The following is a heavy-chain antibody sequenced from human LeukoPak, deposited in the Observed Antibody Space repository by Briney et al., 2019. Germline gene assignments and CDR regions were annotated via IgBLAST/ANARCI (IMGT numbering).Heavy chain of an antibody. Sequence: ASVKVSCKASGYTFTGYYMHWVRQAPGQGLEWMGRINPNSGGTNHAQKFQGRVTMTRDTSISTAYMELSRLRSDDTAVYFCARGPWLVPPLFDPWGQGTLVTVSS. V-gene: IGHV1-2*06. CDR3: ARGPWLVPPLFDP. D-gene: IGHD6-19*01. CDR1: GYTFTGYY. CDR2: INPNSGGT. J-gene: IGHJ5*02.